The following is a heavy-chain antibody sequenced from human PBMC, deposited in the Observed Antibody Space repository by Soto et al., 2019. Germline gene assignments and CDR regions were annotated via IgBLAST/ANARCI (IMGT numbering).Heavy chain of an antibody. Sequence: GESLKISCKGSGYSFTSYWITWVRQMPGKGLEWMGRIDPSDSYTNYSPSFQGHVTISADKSISTAYLQWSSLKASDTAMYYCARVSTYYYDAFDIWGKGTMVTVSS. D-gene: IGHD3-10*01. CDR1: GYSFTSYW. CDR2: IDPSDSYT. V-gene: IGHV5-10-1*01. CDR3: ARVSTYYYDAFDI. J-gene: IGHJ3*02.